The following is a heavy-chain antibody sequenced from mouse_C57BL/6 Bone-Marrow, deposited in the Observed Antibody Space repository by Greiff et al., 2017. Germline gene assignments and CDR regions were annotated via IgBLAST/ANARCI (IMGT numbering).Heavy chain of an antibody. Sequence: VQLQQSGAELARPGASVKLSCKASGYTFTSYGISWVKQRTGQGLEWIGEIYPRSGNTYYNEKFKGKATLPADNSSSTAYMELRSLTSEDSADYFWARLDYNGSFLRDYWGQGTTLTVSS. D-gene: IGHD1-1*01. CDR2: IYPRSGNT. J-gene: IGHJ2*01. V-gene: IGHV1-81*01. CDR1: GYTFTSYG. CDR3: ARLDYNGSFLRDY.